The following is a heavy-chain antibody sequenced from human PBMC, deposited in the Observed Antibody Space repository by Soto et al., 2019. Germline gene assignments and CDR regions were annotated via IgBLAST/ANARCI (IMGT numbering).Heavy chain of an antibody. Sequence: EVQLLESGGGLVQPGGSLRLSCAASGFTFSSYAMSWVRQAPGKGLEWVSAISGSGGSTYYADSVKGRFTISRDNSKNTLYLQMNSLRAEDTAVYYCAKVAQKQWVVWVASFDYWGQGTLVTVSS. CDR2: ISGSGGST. V-gene: IGHV3-23*01. D-gene: IGHD6-19*01. J-gene: IGHJ4*02. CDR3: AKVAQKQWVVWVASFDY. CDR1: GFTFSSYA.